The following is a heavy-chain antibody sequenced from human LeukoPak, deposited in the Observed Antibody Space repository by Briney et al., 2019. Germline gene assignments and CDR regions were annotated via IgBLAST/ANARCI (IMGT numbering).Heavy chain of an antibody. V-gene: IGHV4-59*01. Sequence: SETLSLTCTVSGGSISSYYWSWIRQPPGKGLKWIGYIYYSGSTNYNPSLKSRVTISVDTSKNQFSLQLSSVTAADTAVYYCARERINAFVGRGAFDIWGQGTMVTVSS. J-gene: IGHJ3*02. CDR2: IYYSGST. CDR3: ARERINAFVGRGAFDI. CDR1: GGSISSYY. D-gene: IGHD2-15*01.